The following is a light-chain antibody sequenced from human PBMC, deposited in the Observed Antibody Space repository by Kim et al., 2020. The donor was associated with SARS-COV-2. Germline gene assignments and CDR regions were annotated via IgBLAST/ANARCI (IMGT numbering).Light chain of an antibody. V-gene: IGKV1-5*03. Sequence: ASVGDRVTITCRASQSIGTWLAWYQQKPGKTPKVLIYKASSLESWVPSRFSGSGTGTEFTLTISSLQTDDFATYYCQQYNSYSITFGQGTRLEIK. CDR2: KAS. CDR3: QQYNSYSIT. J-gene: IGKJ5*01. CDR1: QSIGTW.